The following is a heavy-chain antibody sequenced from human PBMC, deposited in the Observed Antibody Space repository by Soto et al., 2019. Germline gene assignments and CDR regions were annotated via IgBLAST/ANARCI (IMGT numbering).Heavy chain of an antibody. J-gene: IGHJ4*02. D-gene: IGHD7-27*01. CDR3: ARRRGNWDPPYYFDY. Sequence: GESLKISCKGSGYSFTSYWIGWVRQMPGKGLEWMGIIYPGDSDTRYSPSFQGQVTISADKSISTAYLQWSSLKASDTAMYYCARRRGNWDPPYYFDYWGQGTLVTVSS. CDR1: GYSFTSYW. CDR2: IYPGDSDT. V-gene: IGHV5-51*01.